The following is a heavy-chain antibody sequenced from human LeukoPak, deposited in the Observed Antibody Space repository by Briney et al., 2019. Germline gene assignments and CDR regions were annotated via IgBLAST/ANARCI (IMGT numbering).Heavy chain of an antibody. V-gene: IGHV1-2*02. Sequence: ASVKVSCKASGYTFTGYYMHWVRQARGQGLEWMGWIHPNSGDTNYVQKFQGRVTMTRDTSITTAYMELSLRSDDTAVYYCARFDQDWGTFDYWGQGTVVTVSS. J-gene: IGHJ4*02. CDR1: GYTFTGYY. D-gene: IGHD3/OR15-3a*01. CDR2: IHPNSGDT. CDR3: ARFDQDWGTFDY.